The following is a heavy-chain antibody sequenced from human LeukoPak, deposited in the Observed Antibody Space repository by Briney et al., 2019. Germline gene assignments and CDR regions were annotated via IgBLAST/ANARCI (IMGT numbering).Heavy chain of an antibody. Sequence: PSETLSLTCAVYGGSFSGHYWSWIRQSPGQGLEWIGEINHSGSTNYNPSLKSRVTISIDTSKNQFSLKLSSVTAADTAVYYCARDICSSTRCYTFDYWGQGTLVTVSS. J-gene: IGHJ4*02. CDR1: GGSFSGHY. D-gene: IGHD2-2*02. V-gene: IGHV4-34*01. CDR3: ARDICSSTRCYTFDY. CDR2: INHSGST.